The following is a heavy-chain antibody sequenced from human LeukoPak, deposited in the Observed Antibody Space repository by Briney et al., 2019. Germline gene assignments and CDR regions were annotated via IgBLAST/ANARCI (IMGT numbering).Heavy chain of an antibody. CDR3: ANMNVRRIAAAPVLPAIEDY. CDR2: INTDGSST. Sequence: GGSLRLSCAASGFTFSSYWMHWVRQAPGKGLVWVSRINTDGSSTSYADSVKGRFTISRDNAKNTLYLQMNSLRAEDTAVYYCANMNVRRIAAAPVLPAIEDYWGQGTLVTVSS. CDR1: GFTFSSYW. J-gene: IGHJ4*02. V-gene: IGHV3-74*01. D-gene: IGHD6-13*01.